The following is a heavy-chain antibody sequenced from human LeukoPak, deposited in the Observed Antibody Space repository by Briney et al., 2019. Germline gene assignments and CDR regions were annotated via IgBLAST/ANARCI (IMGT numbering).Heavy chain of an antibody. CDR2: TYYSGST. Sequence: SETLSLTCTVSGGSISSYYWSWIRQPPGKGLEWIGYTYYSGSTNYNPSLKSRVTILVDTSKNQFSLKLSSVTAADTAVYYCARGSYSSSWYAYNWFDPWGQGTLVTVSS. J-gene: IGHJ5*02. CDR3: ARGSYSSSWYAYNWFDP. V-gene: IGHV4-59*01. D-gene: IGHD6-13*01. CDR1: GGSISSYY.